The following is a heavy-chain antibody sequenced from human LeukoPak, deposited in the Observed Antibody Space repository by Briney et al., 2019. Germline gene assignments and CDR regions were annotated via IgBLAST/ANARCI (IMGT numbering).Heavy chain of an antibody. D-gene: IGHD1-1*01. V-gene: IGHV1-46*01. CDR1: GYTFTSYY. J-gene: IGHJ4*02. CDR3: ARAIYGTPFDY. CDR2: INPSGGST. Sequence: ASVKVSCKASGYTFTSYYMHWVRQAPGQGLEWMGIINPSGGSTSYAQKFQGRVTMTRDMSTSTVYMELSSLRSEDTAVYYCARAIYGTPFDYWGQGTLVTVSS.